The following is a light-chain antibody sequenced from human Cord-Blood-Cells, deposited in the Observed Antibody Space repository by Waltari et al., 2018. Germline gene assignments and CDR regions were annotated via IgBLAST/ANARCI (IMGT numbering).Light chain of an antibody. V-gene: IGKV1-39*01. CDR1: QSISSY. Sequence: DLQMTQYPSSLSASVGDRVTIPCRASQSISSYLNWYQQKPGKAPKILIYDASSLQSGVPSRFSGSGSGTDFTLTISSLQPEDFATYYCQQSYSTPYTFGQGTKLEIK. J-gene: IGKJ2*01. CDR2: DAS. CDR3: QQSYSTPYT.